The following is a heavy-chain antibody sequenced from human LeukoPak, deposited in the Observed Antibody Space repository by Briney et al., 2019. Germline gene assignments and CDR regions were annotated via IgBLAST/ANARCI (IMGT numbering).Heavy chain of an antibody. V-gene: IGHV3-21*01. Sequence: GRSLRLSCAASGFTFSSYEMNWVRQAPGKGLEWVSSILISSSNIYYADSVKGRFTISRDSAKNSLCLQMNSLRAEDSAVYYCARGGARRDGYNYFDSWGQGTPVTVSS. D-gene: IGHD5-24*01. CDR2: ILISSSNI. CDR3: ARGGARRDGYNYFDS. J-gene: IGHJ4*02. CDR1: GFTFSSYE.